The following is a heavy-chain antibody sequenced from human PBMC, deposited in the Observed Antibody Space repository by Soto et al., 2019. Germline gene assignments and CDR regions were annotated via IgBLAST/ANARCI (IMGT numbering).Heavy chain of an antibody. CDR1: GGSISSSSYY. Sequence: SETLSLTCTVSGGSISSSSYYWGWIRQPPGKGLEWIGSIYYSGSTYYNPSLKSRVTISVDTSKNQFSLKLSSVTAADTALYYCARGLFNDYGDYRLDYWGQGTLVTVSS. CDR2: IYYSGST. V-gene: IGHV4-39*01. D-gene: IGHD4-17*01. CDR3: ARGLFNDYGDYRLDY. J-gene: IGHJ4*02.